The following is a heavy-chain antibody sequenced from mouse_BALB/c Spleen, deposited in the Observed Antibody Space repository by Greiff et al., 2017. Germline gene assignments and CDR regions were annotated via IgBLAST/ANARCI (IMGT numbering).Heavy chain of an antibody. CDR2: IDPSDSYT. J-gene: IGHJ4*01. Sequence: VQLQQPGAELVKPGASVKMSCKASGYTFTSYWMHWVKQRPGQGLEWIGTIDPSDSYTSYNQKFKGKATLTVDTSSSTAYMQLSSLTSEDSAVYYCTRRDGYDGDYAMDYWGQGTSVTVSS. CDR3: TRRDGYDGDYAMDY. V-gene: IGHV1S127*01. CDR1: GYTFTSYW. D-gene: IGHD2-2*01.